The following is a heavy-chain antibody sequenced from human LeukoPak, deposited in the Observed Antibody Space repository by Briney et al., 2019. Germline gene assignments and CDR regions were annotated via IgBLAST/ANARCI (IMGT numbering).Heavy chain of an antibody. D-gene: IGHD3-22*01. Sequence: SETLSLTCAVSGGSISSGGYSWSWIRQPPGKGLEWIGYIYHSGSTYYNPSLKSRVTISVDRSKNQFSLKLSSVTAADTAVYYCARDYYDSSGYSGYFDYWGQGTPVTLSS. V-gene: IGHV4-30-2*01. J-gene: IGHJ4*02. CDR1: GGSISSGGYS. CDR2: IYHSGST. CDR3: ARDYYDSSGYSGYFDY.